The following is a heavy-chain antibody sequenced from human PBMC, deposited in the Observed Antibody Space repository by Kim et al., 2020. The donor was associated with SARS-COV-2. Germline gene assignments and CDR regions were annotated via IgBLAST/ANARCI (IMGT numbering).Heavy chain of an antibody. J-gene: IGHJ6*02. V-gene: IGHV4-4*02. CDR3: AREYYDFWRGKGGMDV. Sequence: SETLSLTCAVSGGSISSSNWWSWVRQPPGKGLEWIWEIYHSGSTNYNPSLKSRVTISVDKSKNQFSLMLSSVTAADTAVYYCAREYYDFWRGKGGMDVWGQGTTVTVSS. CDR1: GGSISSSNW. CDR2: IYHSGST. D-gene: IGHD3-3*01.